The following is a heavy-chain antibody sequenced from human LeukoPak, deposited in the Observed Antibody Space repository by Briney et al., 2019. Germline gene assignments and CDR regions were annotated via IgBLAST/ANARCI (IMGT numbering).Heavy chain of an antibody. CDR3: AKDNYYGDYEVTSIFGVD. D-gene: IGHD3-10*01. Sequence: GGSLRLSCAASGFTFSSHGMHWVRQAPGKGLEWVAFIRYDGRNKYYADSMKGRFTISRDNSKNTLYLQMNSLRAEDTAVYYCAKDNYYGDYEVTSIFGVDWGQGTLVTVPS. CDR2: IRYDGRNK. V-gene: IGHV3-30*02. CDR1: GFTFSSHG. J-gene: IGHJ4*02.